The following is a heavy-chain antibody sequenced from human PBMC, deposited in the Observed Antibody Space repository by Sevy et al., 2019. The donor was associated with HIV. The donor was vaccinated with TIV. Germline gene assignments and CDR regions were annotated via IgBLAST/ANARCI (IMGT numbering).Heavy chain of an antibody. CDR3: TRDVSAALDY. D-gene: IGHD6-13*01. CDR2: TRNRANGYTT. CDR1: GSILSDHY. J-gene: IGHJ4*02. V-gene: IGHV3-72*01. Sequence: GGSLRLSCAASGSILSDHYMDWVRQAPGKGLEWVGRTRNRANGYTTEYAASVKGRFTISRDDSKNTLYLQMNSLKSEDTAVYYCTRDVSAALDYWGQGTLVTVSS.